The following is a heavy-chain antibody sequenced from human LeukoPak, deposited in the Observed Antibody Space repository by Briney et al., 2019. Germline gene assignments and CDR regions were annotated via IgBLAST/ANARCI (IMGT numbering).Heavy chain of an antibody. Sequence: ASVKVSCKASGYTFTSYGISWVRQAPGQGLEWMGWISAYNGNTNYAQKLQGRVTMTTDTSTSTAYMELRSLRSDNTAVYYCARVPRLGIFSGCWFDPWGQGTLVTVSS. D-gene: IGHD3-10*01. J-gene: IGHJ5*02. CDR3: ARVPRLGIFSGCWFDP. CDR2: ISAYNGNT. CDR1: GYTFTSYG. V-gene: IGHV1-18*01.